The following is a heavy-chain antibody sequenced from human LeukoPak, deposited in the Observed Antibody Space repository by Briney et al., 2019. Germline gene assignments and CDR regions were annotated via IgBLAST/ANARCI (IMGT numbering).Heavy chain of an antibody. CDR2: ISSSGSTI. D-gene: IGHD3-10*01. J-gene: IGHJ6*03. V-gene: IGHV3-48*03. CDR3: AREGRPGYYYYYMDV. CDR1: GFTFSSYE. Sequence: GGSLRLSCAASGFTFSSYEMNWVRQAPGKGLEWVSYISSSGSTIYYADSVKGRFTISRDNAKNSLYLQMNSLRAEDTAVYYCAREGRPGYYYYYMDVWGKGTTVTISS.